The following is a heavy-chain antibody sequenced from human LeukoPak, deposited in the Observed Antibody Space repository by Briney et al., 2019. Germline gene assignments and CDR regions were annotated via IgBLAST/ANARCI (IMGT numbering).Heavy chain of an antibody. CDR2: INPNSGGT. CDR1: GYTFTGYY. J-gene: IGHJ4*02. CDR3: ARVSPYSSSWYWEDY. V-gene: IGHV1-2*02. Sequence: ASVKVSCKASGYTFTGYYMHWVRQAPGQGLEWMGWINPNSGGTNYAQKFQGRVTMTRDTSISTAYMELSRLRSDDTAVHYCARVSPYSSSWYWEDYWGQGTLVTVSS. D-gene: IGHD6-13*01.